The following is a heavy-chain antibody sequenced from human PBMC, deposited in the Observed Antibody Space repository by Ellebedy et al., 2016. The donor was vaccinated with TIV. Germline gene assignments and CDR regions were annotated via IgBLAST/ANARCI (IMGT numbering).Heavy chain of an antibody. J-gene: IGHJ5*02. CDR3: ARDMSFGFGEEFDP. V-gene: IGHV4-34*01. Sequence: SETLSLTXAVYGWSFSGYYWSWIRQPPGKGLEWIGEINHSGSTNYNPSLKSRVTISVDTSKNQFSLKLSSVTAADTAVYYCARDMSFGFGEEFDPWGQGTLVTVSS. CDR1: GWSFSGYY. CDR2: INHSGST. D-gene: IGHD3-10*01.